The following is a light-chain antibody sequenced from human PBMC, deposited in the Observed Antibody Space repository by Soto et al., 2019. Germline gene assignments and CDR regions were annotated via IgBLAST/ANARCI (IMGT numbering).Light chain of an antibody. CDR3: SSYTSSRTLV. Sequence: QSALTQPASVSGSPGQSITISCTGTSSDIGAYKYVSWYQQHPGRAPKLMIYEAIHRPSGVSSRFSGSKSGKTASLSISGLQADDEADYYCSSYTSSRTLVFGGGTKVTVL. CDR2: EAI. CDR1: SSDIGAYKY. J-gene: IGLJ2*01. V-gene: IGLV2-14*01.